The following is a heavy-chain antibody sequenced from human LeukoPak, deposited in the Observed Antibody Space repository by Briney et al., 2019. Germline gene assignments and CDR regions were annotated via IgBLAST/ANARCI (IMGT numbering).Heavy chain of an antibody. Sequence: SETLSLTCTVSGGSISSYYWGWIRQPPGKGLEWIGYIYYSGSTNYNPSLKSRVTISVDTSKNQFSLKLSSVTAADTAVYYCARETNYYGSGSYGRLHNWFDPWGQGTLVTVSS. D-gene: IGHD3-10*01. V-gene: IGHV4-59*01. CDR2: IYYSGST. J-gene: IGHJ5*02. CDR1: GGSISSYY. CDR3: ARETNYYGSGSYGRLHNWFDP.